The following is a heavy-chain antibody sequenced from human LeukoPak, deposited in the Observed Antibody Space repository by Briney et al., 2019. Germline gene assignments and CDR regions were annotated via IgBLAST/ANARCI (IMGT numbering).Heavy chain of an antibody. CDR2: IYYSGST. J-gene: IGHJ4*02. V-gene: IGHV4-39*07. CDR1: GGSISSSSYY. Sequence: SETLSLTCTVSGGSISSSSYYWGWIRQPPGKGLEWIGSIYYSGSTYYNPSLKSRVTISVDTSKNQFSLKLSSVTAADTAVYYCARVPGSSGPYYFDYWGQGTLVTVSS. D-gene: IGHD2-15*01. CDR3: ARVPGSSGPYYFDY.